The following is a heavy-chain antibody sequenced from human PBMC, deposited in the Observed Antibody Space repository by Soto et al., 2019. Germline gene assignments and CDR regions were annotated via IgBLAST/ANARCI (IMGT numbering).Heavy chain of an antibody. CDR3: AADRDYDYVWGRVQNFDY. CDR2: IVVGSGNT. V-gene: IGHV1-58*01. J-gene: IGHJ4*02. D-gene: IGHD3-16*01. CDR1: GFTFTISA. Sequence: SVKVSCKASGFTFTISAVQCVLQSLLQRLEWIGWIVVGSGNTNYAQKFQERVTITRDMSTSTAYMELSSLRSEDTAVYYCAADRDYDYVWGRVQNFDYWGQGTLVTVSS.